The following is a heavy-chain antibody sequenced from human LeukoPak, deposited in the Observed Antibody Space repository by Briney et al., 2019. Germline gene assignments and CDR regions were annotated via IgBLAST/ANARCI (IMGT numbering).Heavy chain of an antibody. CDR2: IYYSGET. CDR1: GGSISSRSYY. Sequence: ETLSLTCTVSGGSISSRSYYWGWIRQPPGKELEWIGSIYYSGETHYNPSLHSRVVMSVDTSNNHFSLKLTSVTALDTAVYYCARTVGTHRFDYWGQGTLVTVSS. J-gene: IGHJ4*02. V-gene: IGHV4-39*02. CDR3: ARTVGTHRFDY. D-gene: IGHD4-23*01.